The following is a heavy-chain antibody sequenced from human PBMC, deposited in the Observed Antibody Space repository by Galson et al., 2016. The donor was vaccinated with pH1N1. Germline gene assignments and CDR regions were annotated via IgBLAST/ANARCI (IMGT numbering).Heavy chain of an antibody. J-gene: IGHJ6*02. CDR1: GFTLSSYG. CDR2: IWYDGSNK. V-gene: IGHV3-33*01. D-gene: IGHD3-22*01. CDR3: ARDRAFIVVGEGWYYYYGLDV. Sequence: SLRLSCAASGFTLSSYGMHWVRQAPGKGLEWVAVIWYDGSNKYYADSVKGRFTISRDNSKNTLYLQMNSLRAEDTALYYCARDRAFIVVGEGWYYYYGLDVWGQGTTVTVSS.